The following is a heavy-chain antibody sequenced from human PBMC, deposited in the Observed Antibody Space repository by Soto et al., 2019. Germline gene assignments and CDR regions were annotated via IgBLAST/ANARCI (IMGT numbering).Heavy chain of an antibody. CDR2: IYTSRST. J-gene: IGHJ5*02. CDR1: GGSISSYC. Sequence: TWSLSRTFSGGSISSYCRSWLRQPAGKGLEWIGRIYTSRSTNYNPSLKSRVTMSVDTSKNKFALKLSSVTAADTAVYDCARSTGPPLYCSSTSCNYTWFDPWGQVTLVTVS. D-gene: IGHD2-2*01. V-gene: IGHV4-4*07. CDR3: ARSTGPPLYCSSTSCNYTWFDP.